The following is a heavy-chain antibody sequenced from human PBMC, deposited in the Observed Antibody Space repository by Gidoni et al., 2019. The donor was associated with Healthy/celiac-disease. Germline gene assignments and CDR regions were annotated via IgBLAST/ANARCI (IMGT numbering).Heavy chain of an antibody. V-gene: IGHV4-59*01. D-gene: IGHD3-22*01. CDR3: ARADPYDSSGYYSPDAFDI. J-gene: IGHJ3*02. Sequence: QVQLQESGPGLVKPSETLSLTCTVSGGSISSYYWSWIRQPPGKGLEWIGYIYYSGSTNYNPSLKSRVTISVDTSKNQFPLKLSSVTAADTAVYYCARADPYDSSGYYSPDAFDIWGQGTMVTVSS. CDR2: IYYSGST. CDR1: GGSISSYY.